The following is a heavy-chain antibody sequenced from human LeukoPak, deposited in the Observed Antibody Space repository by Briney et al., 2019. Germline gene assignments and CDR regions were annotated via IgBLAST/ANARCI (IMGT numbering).Heavy chain of an antibody. CDR2: IIPILGIA. Sequence: WASVKVSCKASGGTFSSYAISWVRQAPGQGLEWMGRIIPILGIANYAQKFQGRVTITADKSTSTAYMELRSLRSDDTAVYYCARATPGYSSSWYADYWGQGTLVTVSS. J-gene: IGHJ4*02. CDR1: GGTFSSYA. CDR3: ARATPGYSSSWYADY. V-gene: IGHV1-69*10. D-gene: IGHD6-13*01.